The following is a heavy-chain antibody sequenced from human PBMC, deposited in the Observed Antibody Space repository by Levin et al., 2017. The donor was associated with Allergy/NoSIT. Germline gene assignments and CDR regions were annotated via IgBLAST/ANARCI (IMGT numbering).Heavy chain of an antibody. CDR2: INHSGST. V-gene: IGHV4-34*01. CDR3: ARGVPGWVAAAGTNDAFDI. Sequence: PSETLSLTCAVYGGSFSGYYWSWIRQPPGKGLEWIGEINHSGSTNYNPSLKSRVTISVDTSKNQFSLKLSSVTAADTAVYYCARGVPGWVAAAGTNDAFDIWGQGTMVTVSS. D-gene: IGHD6-13*01. J-gene: IGHJ3*02. CDR1: GGSFSGYY.